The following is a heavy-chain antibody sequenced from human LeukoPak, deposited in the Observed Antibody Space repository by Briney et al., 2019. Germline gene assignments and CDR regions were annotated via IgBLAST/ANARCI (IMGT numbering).Heavy chain of an antibody. CDR2: IYTSGST. CDR1: GGSFSGYY. D-gene: IGHD4-17*01. J-gene: IGHJ4*02. V-gene: IGHV4-59*10. Sequence: MSSETLSLTCAVYGGSFSGYYWSWIRQPAGKGLEWIGRIYTSGSTNYNPSLKSRVTMSLDTSKNQFSLTLSSVTAADTGVYYCARWTTVTRAFDFWGQGTLVTVSS. CDR3: ARWTTVTRAFDF.